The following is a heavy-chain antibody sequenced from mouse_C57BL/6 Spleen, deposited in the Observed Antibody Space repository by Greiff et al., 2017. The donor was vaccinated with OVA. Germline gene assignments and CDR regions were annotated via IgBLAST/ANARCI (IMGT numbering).Heavy chain of an antibody. CDR1: GYSITSGYY. Sequence: VQLKQSGPGLVKPSQSLSLTCSVTGYSITSGYYWNWIRQFPGNKLEWMGYISYDGSNNYNPSLKNRISITRDTSKNQFFLKLNSVTTEDTATYYCARGPHYFDYWGQGTTLTVSS. CDR3: ARGPHYFDY. J-gene: IGHJ2*01. V-gene: IGHV3-6*01. CDR2: ISYDGSN.